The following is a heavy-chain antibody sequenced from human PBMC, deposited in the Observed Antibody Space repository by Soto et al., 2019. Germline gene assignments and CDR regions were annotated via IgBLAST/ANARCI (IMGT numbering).Heavy chain of an antibody. CDR2: IDNSGST. J-gene: IGHJ4*02. Sequence: SETLSLTCTVSGGSISNYFCNWIRQPAGKGLEWIGRIDNSGSTNYNPSLKSRITMSADTSRNQFSPKLNSVTAADTAVYYCARGGQDFWSGPFDYWGQGTLVTVSS. D-gene: IGHD3-3*01. V-gene: IGHV4-4*07. CDR3: ARGGQDFWSGPFDY. CDR1: GGSISNYF.